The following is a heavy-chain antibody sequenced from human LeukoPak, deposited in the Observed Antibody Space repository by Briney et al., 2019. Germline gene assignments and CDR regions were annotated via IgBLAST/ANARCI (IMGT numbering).Heavy chain of an antibody. CDR1: GGSISSGGYY. CDR3: ARDLPGSDAFDI. D-gene: IGHD3-10*01. Sequence: SQTLSLTCTVSGGSISSGGYYWSWIRQPPGKGLEWIGYIYHSGSTYYNPSLKSRVTISVDRSKNQFSLKLSSVTAADTAVYYCARDLPGSDAFDIWGQGTMVTVSS. V-gene: IGHV4-30-2*01. CDR2: IYHSGST. J-gene: IGHJ3*02.